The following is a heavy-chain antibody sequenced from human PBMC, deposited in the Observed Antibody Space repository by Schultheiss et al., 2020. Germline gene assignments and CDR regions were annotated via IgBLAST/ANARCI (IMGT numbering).Heavy chain of an antibody. CDR3: ARDPNSSGWYSSWFDL. J-gene: IGHJ5*02. Sequence: SQTLSLTCGIFGDSVSSNTATWNWIRQSPSRGLEWLGRIYYRSQWYNDYALSVKSRITINSDTSKNRFSLQLNSVTPEDTAVYYCARDPNSSGWYSSWFDLWGQGTLVTVSS. V-gene: IGHV6-1*01. CDR1: GDSVSSNTAT. D-gene: IGHD6-19*01. CDR2: IYYRSQWYN.